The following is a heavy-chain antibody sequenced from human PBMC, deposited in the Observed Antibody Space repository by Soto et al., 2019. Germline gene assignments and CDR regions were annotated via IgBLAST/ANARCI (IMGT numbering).Heavy chain of an antibody. J-gene: IGHJ4*02. D-gene: IGHD3-16*01. V-gene: IGHV4-30-4*01. CDR2: IYYSGNT. Sequence: QVQLQESGPGLVKPSQTLSLTCTVSGGSTSSDNYWSWIRQPPGQGLEWIGHIYYSGNTDYNPSLKIRLAISIDTSKNQFSLKLSSVTAADTAVYFCAREGGESSDGLYYFDSWGQGSLVTVAS. CDR1: GGSTSSDNY. CDR3: AREGGESSDGLYYFDS.